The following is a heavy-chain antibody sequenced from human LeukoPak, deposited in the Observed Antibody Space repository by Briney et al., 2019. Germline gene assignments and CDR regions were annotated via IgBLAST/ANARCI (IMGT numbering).Heavy chain of an antibody. J-gene: IGHJ4*02. V-gene: IGHV4-59*12. D-gene: IGHD6-19*01. CDR1: GGSISGYY. CDR2: IYYSGST. CDR3: ARDNSGWGLWPRPPYY. Sequence: PSETLSLTCIVSGGSISGYYWSWIRQPPGKGLEWIGSIYYSGSTYYNPSLKSRVTISVDTSKNQFSLKLSSVTAADTAVYYCARDNSGWGLWPRPPYYWGQGTLVTVSS.